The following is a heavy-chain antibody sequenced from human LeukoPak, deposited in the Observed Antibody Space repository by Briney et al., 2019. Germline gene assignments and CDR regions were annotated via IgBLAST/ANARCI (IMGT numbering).Heavy chain of an antibody. CDR1: GGTLSSGSYY. D-gene: IGHD3-16*01. Sequence: PSQTLSLTCTVSGGTLSSGSYYWSWIRQPAGKGLEWLGRIYTSGSTNYNPSLKSRITISVDTSKNQFSLKLSSVTAADTAVYYWGGGGGGDFDYWGQGTLVTVSS. CDR3: GGGGGGDFDY. J-gene: IGHJ4*02. V-gene: IGHV4-61*02. CDR2: IYTSGST.